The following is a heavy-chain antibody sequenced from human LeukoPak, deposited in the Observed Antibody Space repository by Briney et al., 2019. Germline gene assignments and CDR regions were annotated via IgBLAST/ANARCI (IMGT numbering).Heavy chain of an antibody. CDR2: ISTSSDQR. CDR1: GYTFTSFG. Sequence: ASVTVSCTASGYTFTSFGIAWVRQAPGQGLEWVGWISTSSDQRRYAHMLQDRVTMTTDTSTSTAYMELRSLRSDDAGVYYCARDTNWQRDYWGQGTLVTVSS. J-gene: IGHJ4*02. CDR3: ARDTNWQRDY. V-gene: IGHV1-18*01. D-gene: IGHD6-25*01.